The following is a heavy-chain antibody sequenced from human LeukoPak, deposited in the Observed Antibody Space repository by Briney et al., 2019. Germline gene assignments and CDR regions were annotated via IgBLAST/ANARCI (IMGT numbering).Heavy chain of an antibody. CDR3: ARSYGDYYYYYYGMDV. Sequence: PSGTLSLTCAVSGGSISSSNWWSWVRQPPGKGLEWIGEIYHSGSTNYNPSLKSRVTISVDKSKNQCSLKLSSVTAADTAVYYCARSYGDYYYYYYGMDVWGQGTTVTVSS. J-gene: IGHJ6*02. V-gene: IGHV4-4*02. CDR2: IYHSGST. CDR1: GGSISSSNW. D-gene: IGHD4-17*01.